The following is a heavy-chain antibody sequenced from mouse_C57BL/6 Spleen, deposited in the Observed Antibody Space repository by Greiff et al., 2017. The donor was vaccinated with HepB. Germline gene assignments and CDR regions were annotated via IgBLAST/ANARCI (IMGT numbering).Heavy chain of an antibody. V-gene: IGHV5-17*01. D-gene: IGHD2-4*01. CDR1: GFTFSDYG. J-gene: IGHJ4*01. CDR2: ISSGSSTI. CDR3: ARRTYYDYDGGAMDY. Sequence: EVHLVESGGGLVKPGGSLKLSCAASGFTFSDYGMHWVRQAPEKGLEWVAYISSGSSTIYYADTVKGRFTISRDNAKNTLFLQMTSLRSEDTAMYYWARRTYYDYDGGAMDYWGQGTSVTVSS.